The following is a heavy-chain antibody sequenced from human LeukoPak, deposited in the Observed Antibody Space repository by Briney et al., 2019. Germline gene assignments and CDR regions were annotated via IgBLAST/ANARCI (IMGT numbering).Heavy chain of an antibody. D-gene: IGHD2-15*01. CDR1: GFTLSSYA. J-gene: IGHJ4*02. V-gene: IGHV3-23*01. CDR2: ISGSGGST. Sequence: QPGGSLRLSCAASGFTLSSYAMSWVRQAPGKGLEWVSAISGSGGSTYYADSVKGRFTISRDNSKNTLYLQMNSLRAEDTAVYYCAKSGRRGYCSGGSRCSGNYFDYWGQGTLVPVSS. CDR3: AKSGRRGYCSGGSRCSGNYFDY.